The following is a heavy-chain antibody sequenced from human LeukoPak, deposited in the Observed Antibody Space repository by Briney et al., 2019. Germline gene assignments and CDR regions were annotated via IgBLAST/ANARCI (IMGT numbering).Heavy chain of an antibody. CDR2: FRGGGDS. CDR3: AKEVERHFDLRY. CDR1: GLTSGIYA. Sequence: GGSLRLSCAAPGLTSGIYAMSWVRQAPGKGLELVSAFRGGGDSFYAASVRGRFSISADRSRNILYLLMNSLRVEDTAVYYCAKEVERHFDLRYWGQGIPVTVSS. V-gene: IGHV3-23*01. J-gene: IGHJ4*02. D-gene: IGHD2-15*01.